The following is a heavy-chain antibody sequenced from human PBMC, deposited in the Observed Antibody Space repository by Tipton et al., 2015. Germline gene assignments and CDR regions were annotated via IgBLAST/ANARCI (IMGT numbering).Heavy chain of an antibody. CDR2: IHHGGST. V-gene: IGHV4-4*02. CDR3: ARDRLIANWNSGFDY. D-gene: IGHD1-1*01. Sequence: TLSLTCSVSGDSISSSNWWSWVRQPPGKGLEWIGEIHHGGSTNYNPSLKSRVTMSVDTSKNQFSLKLSSVTAADTAVYYCARDRLIANWNSGFDYWGQGTLVTVSS. CDR1: GDSISSSNW. J-gene: IGHJ4*02.